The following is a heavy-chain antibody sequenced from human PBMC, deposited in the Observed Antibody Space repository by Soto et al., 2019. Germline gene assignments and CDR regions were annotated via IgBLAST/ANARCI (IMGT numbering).Heavy chain of an antibody. CDR1: GDSISTFY. CDR2: VYYTGST. J-gene: IGHJ4*02. V-gene: IGHV4-59*01. Sequence: SETVSLTCTVSGDSISTFYWGWMRQSPGKELEWIGYVYYTGSTNYNPSLKSRVTISVDRSKNQFSLKLTSANAADTAVYYCARGRTVRNYADDSSDYFYFFDYWGQGTQVTVSS. D-gene: IGHD3-22*01. CDR3: ARGRTVRNYADDSSDYFYFFDY.